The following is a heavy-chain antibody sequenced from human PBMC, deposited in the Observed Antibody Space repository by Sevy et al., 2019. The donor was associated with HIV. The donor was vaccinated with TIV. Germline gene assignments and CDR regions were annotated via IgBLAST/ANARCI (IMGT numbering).Heavy chain of an antibody. CDR2: IKSKTDGGTI. CDR3: ITDPGYRGYDEEVINYYYYGMDV. J-gene: IGHJ6*02. CDR1: GFTFSSAW. Sequence: GGSLRLSCAASGFTFSSAWMSWIRLAPGKGLEWVGRIKSKTDGGTIDYAAPVKGRFTISREDSKNTLYLQMNSLKTEDTAVYYCITDPGYRGYDEEVINYYYYGMDVWGQGTTVTVSS. D-gene: IGHD5-12*01. V-gene: IGHV3-15*01.